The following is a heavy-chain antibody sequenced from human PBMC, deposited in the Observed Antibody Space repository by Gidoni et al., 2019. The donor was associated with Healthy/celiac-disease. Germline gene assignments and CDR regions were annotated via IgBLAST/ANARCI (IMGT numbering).Heavy chain of an antibody. V-gene: IGHV3-30*04. D-gene: IGHD5-18*01. CDR1: GFTCHSYP. CDR2: ISYDGSNK. J-gene: IGHJ4*02. Sequence: QVQLVASGGGVVQPGRSLRPSCAASGFTCHSYPMHWVRQAPGKGLECVAVISYDGSNKYYADSVKGRVTISRDNSKNKLDLQMNSLRAEDTAVYYGARDDSHQIQLGQDPFDYWGQGTLVTVSS. CDR3: ARDDSHQIQLGQDPFDY.